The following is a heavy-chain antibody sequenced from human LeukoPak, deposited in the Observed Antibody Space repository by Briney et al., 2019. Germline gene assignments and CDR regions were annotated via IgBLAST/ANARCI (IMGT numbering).Heavy chain of an antibody. CDR1: GFTFSRYV. CDR2: ISGNGGTA. V-gene: IGHV3-23*01. Sequence: PGGSLRLSCTASGFTFSRYVMSWVRQAPGRGREGVSGISGNGGTAYYTDSVKGRFTISRDNSKNTLYLPVDTLRAEDTALYYCSIGPRQKRGLSTYWGQGTLVIVSS. J-gene: IGHJ4*02. D-gene: IGHD3/OR15-3a*01. CDR3: SIGPRQKRGLSTY.